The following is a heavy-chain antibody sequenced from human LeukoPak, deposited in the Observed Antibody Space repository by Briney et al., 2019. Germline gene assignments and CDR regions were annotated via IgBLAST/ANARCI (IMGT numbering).Heavy chain of an antibody. CDR2: IKSKFDGGTT. D-gene: IGHD2-8*02. J-gene: IGHJ6*03. V-gene: IGHV3-15*01. CDR1: GSTFRNDW. CDR3: TTTGRSPAYDGGVFHHYYFMDV. Sequence: NAGGSLRLSCEGTGSTFRNDWMSWVRQAPGKGLEWVGHIKSKFDGGTTDYAAPVRGRFTISTDDSRTTLFLQMNSLRTEDTGVYYCTTTGRSPAYDGGVFHHYYFMDVWGKGTTVTVSS.